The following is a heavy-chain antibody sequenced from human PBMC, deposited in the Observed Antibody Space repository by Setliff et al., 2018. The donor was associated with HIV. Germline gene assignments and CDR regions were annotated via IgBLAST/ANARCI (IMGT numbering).Heavy chain of an antibody. CDR1: GGSISHYY. V-gene: IGHV4-59*01. D-gene: IGHD3-9*01. J-gene: IGHJ4*02. CDR3: ARVGGVLTGTPHFDF. Sequence: SETLSLSCTVSGGSISHYYWTWIRQPPGKGLEWIGYIFYSGSTDYNPSLKSRLIISVDTPNNQFSLSLNSVTAADTAVYYCARVGGVLTGTPHFDFWGQGILVTVSS. CDR2: IFYSGST.